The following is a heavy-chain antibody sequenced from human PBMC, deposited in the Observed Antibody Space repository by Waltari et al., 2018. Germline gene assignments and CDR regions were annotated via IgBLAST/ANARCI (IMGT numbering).Heavy chain of an antibody. Sequence: QVQLVQSGAEVKKPGSSVKVSCKASGGTFSSYTISWVRQAPGQGLEWMGRIIPILGIANYAQKFQGRVTITADKSTSTAYMELSSLRSEDTAVYYCARGGLREWAGVDYWGQGTLVTVSS. V-gene: IGHV1-69*02. D-gene: IGHD3-3*01. J-gene: IGHJ4*02. CDR3: ARGGLREWAGVDY. CDR2: IIPILGIA. CDR1: GGTFSSYT.